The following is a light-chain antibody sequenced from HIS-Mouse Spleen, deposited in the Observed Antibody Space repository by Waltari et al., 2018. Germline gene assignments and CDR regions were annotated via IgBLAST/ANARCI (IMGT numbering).Light chain of an antibody. CDR2: SNN. Sequence: QSVLTQPPSASGTPGQRVTISCSGSSSNIGSNTVNWYQQLPGTAPKLLVYSNNPRPSGVPARFSGSKSGTSASLAISGLQTEDEADYYCAAWDDSLNGNYVFGTGTKVTVL. V-gene: IGLV1-44*01. CDR3: AAWDDSLNGNYV. J-gene: IGLJ1*01. CDR1: SSNIGSNT.